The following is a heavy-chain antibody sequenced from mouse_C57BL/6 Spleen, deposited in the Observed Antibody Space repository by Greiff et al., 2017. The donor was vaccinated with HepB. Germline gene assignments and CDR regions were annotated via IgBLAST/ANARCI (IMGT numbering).Heavy chain of an antibody. D-gene: IGHD2-5*01. V-gene: IGHV10-1*01. Sequence: EVQLVESGGGLVQPKGSLKLSCAASGFSFNTYAMNWVRQAPGKGLEWVARIRSKSNNYATYYADSVKDRFTISRDDSESMLYLQMNNLKTEDTAMYYCVRQYYSNYGGAMDYWGQATSVTVSS. CDR2: IRSKSNNYAT. J-gene: IGHJ4*01. CDR3: VRQYYSNYGGAMDY. CDR1: GFSFNTYA.